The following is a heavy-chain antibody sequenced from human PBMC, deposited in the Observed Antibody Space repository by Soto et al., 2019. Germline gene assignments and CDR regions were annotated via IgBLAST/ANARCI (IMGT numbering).Heavy chain of an antibody. J-gene: IGHJ5*02. CDR1: GGFLSESY. CDR2: INHVGGT. CDR3: VRIRYQLPSSVLWLDP. Sequence: PSETLSLTCAVYGGFLSESYWTWIRQPPGKGLEWIGEINHVGGTNYNPSLKSRVTMSVDTPQNQFSLRLISVTAADTAMYFCVRIRYQLPSSVLWLDPWGQGTPVT. D-gene: IGHD3-16*01. V-gene: IGHV4-34*01.